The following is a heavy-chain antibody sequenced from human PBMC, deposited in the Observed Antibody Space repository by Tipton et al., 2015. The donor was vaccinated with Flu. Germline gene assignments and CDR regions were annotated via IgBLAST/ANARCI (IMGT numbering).Heavy chain of an antibody. CDR1: GYIFTSYG. CDR2: ISTYDDDT. Sequence: QLVQSGAEVKKPGASVKVSCKASGYIFTSYGMSWVRQAPGQGLEWMGWISTYDDDTNYAQRLQDRVTMTTDTSTNTVYMELRSLTSDDTAVYYCVRDWFCGGGSCRNCFDPWGQGTPVTVSS. D-gene: IGHD2-21*01. J-gene: IGHJ5*02. CDR3: VRDWFCGGGSCRNCFDP. V-gene: IGHV1-18*01.